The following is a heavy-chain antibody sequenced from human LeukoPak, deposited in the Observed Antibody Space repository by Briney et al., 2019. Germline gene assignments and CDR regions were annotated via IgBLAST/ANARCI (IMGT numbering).Heavy chain of an antibody. CDR3: ARDLWFGESYYMDV. V-gene: IGHV3-21*01. J-gene: IGHJ6*03. D-gene: IGHD3-10*01. CDR2: ISSSSSYI. CDR1: GFTFSSYS. Sequence: PGGSLRLSCAASGFTFSSYSMNWVRQAPGKGLEWVSSISSSSSYIYYAGSVKGRFTISRDNAKNSLYLQMNSLRAEDTAVYYCARDLWFGESYYMDVWGKGTTVTISS.